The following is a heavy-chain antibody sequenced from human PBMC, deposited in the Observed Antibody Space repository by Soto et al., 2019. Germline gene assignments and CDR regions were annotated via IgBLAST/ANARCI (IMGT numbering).Heavy chain of an antibody. CDR1: GFTFSNAW. CDR3: TSGVIIRARRVVDY. D-gene: IGHD3-10*01. J-gene: IGHJ4*02. CDR2: IKSKTDGGTT. V-gene: IGHV3-15*01. Sequence: GGSLRLSCAASGFTFSNAWMSWVRQAPGKGLEWVGRIKSKTDGGTTDYAAPVKGRFTISRDDSKNTLYLQMNSLKTEDTAVYYCTSGVIIRARRVVDYWGQGTLVTVSS.